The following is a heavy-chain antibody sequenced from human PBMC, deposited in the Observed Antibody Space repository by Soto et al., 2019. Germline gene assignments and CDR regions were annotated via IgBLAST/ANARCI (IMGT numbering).Heavy chain of an antibody. J-gene: IGHJ4*02. V-gene: IGHV3-11*01. D-gene: IGHD3-16*02. CDR3: ARGHDYIWGSYPRYYFDY. CDR1: GFTFSDYY. Sequence: PGGSLRLSCAASGFTFSDYYMSRIRQAPGKGLEWVSYISSSGSTIYYADSVKGRFTISRDNAKNSLYLQMNSLRAEDTAVYYCARGHDYIWGSYPRYYFDYWGQGTLVTVSS. CDR2: ISSSGSTI.